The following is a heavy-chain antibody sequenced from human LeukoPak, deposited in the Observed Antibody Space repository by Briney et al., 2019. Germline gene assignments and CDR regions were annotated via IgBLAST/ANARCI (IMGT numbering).Heavy chain of an antibody. CDR3: ARVGYYYDNNCDAYDI. J-gene: IGHJ3*02. V-gene: IGHV3-74*03. D-gene: IGHD3-22*01. CDR1: GFSFSSYW. CDR2: INGDGRST. Sequence: GGSLRLSCAASGFSFSSYWMHWVRQAPGKGLVWVSRINGDGRSTTYADSVKGRFTISRDNAESTLYLQMNTLRAEDTAVYYCARVGYYYDNNCDAYDIWGQGTMVTVSS.